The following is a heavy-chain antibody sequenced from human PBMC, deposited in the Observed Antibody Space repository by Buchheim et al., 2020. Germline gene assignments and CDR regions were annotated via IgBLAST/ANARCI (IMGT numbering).Heavy chain of an antibody. J-gene: IGHJ4*02. CDR3: TTERVLWYSYGYVEFDY. Sequence: EVQLVESGGGLVKPRGSLRLSCAASGFTFSNAWMSWVRQAPGKGLEWVGRIKSKTDGGTTDYAAPVKGRFIISRDDSKNTLYLQMNSLKTEDAAVYYCTTERVLWYSYGYVEFDYWGQGTL. CDR1: GFTFSNAW. V-gene: IGHV3-15*01. CDR2: IKSKTDGGTT. D-gene: IGHD5-18*01.